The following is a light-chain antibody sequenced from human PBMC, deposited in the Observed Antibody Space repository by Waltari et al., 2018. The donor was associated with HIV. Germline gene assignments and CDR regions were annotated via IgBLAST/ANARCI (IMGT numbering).Light chain of an antibody. Sequence: QPALTQPPSASGSPGQSVTISCTGTSRDIGTYTYVSWYQQHPGRAPILLIYEVNKRPSGVPDRFSGSKSANTASLTVSGLQVADEADYYCSSYAGNNNYVFGTGTRVTVL. J-gene: IGLJ1*01. CDR2: EVN. V-gene: IGLV2-8*01. CDR3: SSYAGNNNYV. CDR1: SRDIGTYTY.